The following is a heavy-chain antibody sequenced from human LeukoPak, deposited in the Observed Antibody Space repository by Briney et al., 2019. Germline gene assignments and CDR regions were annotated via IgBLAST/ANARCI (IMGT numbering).Heavy chain of an antibody. CDR3: VRGVYQFDS. CDR2: IYSGGST. D-gene: IGHD3-16*02. V-gene: IGHV3-66*01. CDR1: GFTVSSNY. Sequence: GGSLRLSCAASGFTVSSNYMSWVRQAPGKGLEWVSVIYSGGSTYYADSVKGRFTISRDNANNSLYLQMNSLRAEDTALYYCVRGVYQFDSWGQGTLVIVSS. J-gene: IGHJ4*02.